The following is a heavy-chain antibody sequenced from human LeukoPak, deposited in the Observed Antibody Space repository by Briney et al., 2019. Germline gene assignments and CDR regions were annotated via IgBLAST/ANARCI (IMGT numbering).Heavy chain of an antibody. CDR2: ISAYNGNT. Sequence: ASVKVSCKASGYTFTSYGISWVRQAPGQGLEWMGWISAYNGNTNYAQKLQGRVTMTTDTSTSTAYMELRSLRSDDTAVYYCARDDRGWGYCSSSRWPCFDYWGQGTLVTVSS. CDR1: GYTFTSYG. J-gene: IGHJ4*02. D-gene: IGHD2-2*01. V-gene: IGHV1-18*04. CDR3: ARDDRGWGYCSSSRWPCFDY.